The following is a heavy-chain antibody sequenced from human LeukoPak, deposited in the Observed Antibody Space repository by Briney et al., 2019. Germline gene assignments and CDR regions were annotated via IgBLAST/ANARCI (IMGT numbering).Heavy chain of an antibody. CDR2: IEQDGSEK. CDR3: VRVLTMTTN. J-gene: IGHJ4*02. V-gene: IGHV3-7*01. CDR1: GFSFSRYW. D-gene: IGHD4-17*01. Sequence: GGSPRLSCAASGFSFSRYWMSWVRQAPGKGLEWVANIEQDGSEKYYVDSVKGRFTISRDNAKNSLSLQMNSLRAEDSAVYYCVRVLTMTTNWGQGTLVTVSS.